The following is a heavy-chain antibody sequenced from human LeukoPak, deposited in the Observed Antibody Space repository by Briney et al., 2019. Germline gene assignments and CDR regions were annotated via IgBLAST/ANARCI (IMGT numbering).Heavy chain of an antibody. V-gene: IGHV4-34*01. CDR1: GGSSDDYY. J-gene: IGHJ4*02. CDR2: IHPSGVF. Sequence: SETLSLTCAVYGGSSDDYYCSWLRQPPGKGLEWIGEIHPSGVFYYNSSLLSRVTISIDTSKNQFSLRLTSVTAADTAFYYCARGRDRSKAGDHWGQGSLVTVSS. D-gene: IGHD5-24*01. CDR3: ARGRDRSKAGDH.